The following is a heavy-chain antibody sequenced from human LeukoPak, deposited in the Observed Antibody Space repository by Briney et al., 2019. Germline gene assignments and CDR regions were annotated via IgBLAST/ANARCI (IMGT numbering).Heavy chain of an antibody. CDR1: GFTFSSYS. CDR3: ARGNYYWFDP. D-gene: IGHD1-7*01. Sequence: PGGSLRLSCSASGFTFSSYSRNWVRQAPAKGLEWVSSISSSSSYIYDADSQKGRFTISKDNAKNALYLQMNSRRADDTAVYYCARGNYYWFDPWGQGTLVTVSS. CDR2: ISSSSSYI. J-gene: IGHJ5*02. V-gene: IGHV3-21*01.